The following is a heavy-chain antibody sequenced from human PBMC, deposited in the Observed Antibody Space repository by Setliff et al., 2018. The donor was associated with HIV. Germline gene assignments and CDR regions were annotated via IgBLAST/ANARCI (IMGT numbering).Heavy chain of an antibody. J-gene: IGHJ4*02. CDR1: GFTFSSYW. V-gene: IGHV3-7*01. Sequence: PGGSLRLSCAAFGFTFSSYWMTWVRQAPGKGLEWVANIKQDGSEKYYVGSVKGRFTISRDNAKNSLYLQMNSLRAEDTAVYYCARFRGQKHYFDYWGQGTLVTVSS. CDR2: IKQDGSEK. CDR3: ARFRGQKHYFDY.